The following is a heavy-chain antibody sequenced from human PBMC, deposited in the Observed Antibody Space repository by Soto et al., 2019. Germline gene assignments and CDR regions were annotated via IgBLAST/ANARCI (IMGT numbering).Heavy chain of an antibody. CDR3: ARRRQSYYYYMDV. V-gene: IGHV3-66*01. Sequence: EVLLVESGGGLVQPGGSLRLSCAASGFTVSTNYMNWVRQAPGKGLEWVSILYSGDSTYYADSVKGRFTISRDYSKNTLYLQMNSLRAEDTAVYYCARRRQSYYYYMDVWGKGTTVTVSS. J-gene: IGHJ6*03. CDR2: LYSGDST. CDR1: GFTVSTNY. D-gene: IGHD1-1*01.